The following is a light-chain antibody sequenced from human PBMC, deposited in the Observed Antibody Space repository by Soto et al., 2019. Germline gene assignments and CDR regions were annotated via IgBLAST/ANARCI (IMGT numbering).Light chain of an antibody. V-gene: IGKV2-28*01. Sequence: DFVMTQSPLSLPVTPGEPASISCRSSQSLLHSNGYTYLNWYLQKPGQSPQLLIYLVSNRASGVPDRFSGRGSGTDFTLKISRVEAEDVGVYYCMQDLQTWTFGQGTKVEIK. CDR3: MQDLQTWT. CDR2: LVS. J-gene: IGKJ1*01. CDR1: QSLLHSNGYTY.